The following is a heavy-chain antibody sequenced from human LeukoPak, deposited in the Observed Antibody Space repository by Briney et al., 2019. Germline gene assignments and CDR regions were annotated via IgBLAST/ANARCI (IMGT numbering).Heavy chain of an antibody. D-gene: IGHD3-16*01. J-gene: IGHJ5*02. V-gene: IGHV5-51*01. CDR3: ARLGDPTMETTGGWFDP. CDR1: GYSFTNYW. CDR2: MYPGGSDT. Sequence: GKSLKISCKGSGYSFTNYWIGWVRQMAGKGLEWMGMMYPGGSDTRYSPSFQGQVTISADKSISTAYLQWTSLEASDTAIYYCARLGDPTMETTGGWFDPWGQGTLVTVSS.